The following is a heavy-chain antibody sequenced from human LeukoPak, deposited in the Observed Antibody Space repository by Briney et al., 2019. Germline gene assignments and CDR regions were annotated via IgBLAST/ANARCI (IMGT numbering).Heavy chain of an antibody. D-gene: IGHD1-26*01. J-gene: IGHJ4*02. V-gene: IGHV1-8*01. CDR2: MNPNSGNT. CDR3: ATMKIVGATMTDY. Sequence: ASVKVSCKASGYTFTSYDINWARQATGQGLEWMGWMNPNSGNTGHAQKFQGRVTMTSDTSISTAYMELTSLRSEDTAVYYCATMKIVGATMTDYWGQGTLVTVSS. CDR1: GYTFTSYD.